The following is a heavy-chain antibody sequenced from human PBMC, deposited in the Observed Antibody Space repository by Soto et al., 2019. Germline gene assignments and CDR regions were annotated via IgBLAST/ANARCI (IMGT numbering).Heavy chain of an antibody. CDR1: GFTFSSYW. V-gene: IGHV3-74*01. Sequence: EVQLVESGGALVQPGGSLRLSCAASGFTFSSYWMHWVRQAPGKGLVWVSRINGDGSTTTYADSVKGRFIISRDNAKNMLYLQMNSLTAEDTAVYYCARPRYEGSGTPFDHWGQGTLVTVSS. D-gene: IGHD3-22*01. J-gene: IGHJ4*02. CDR2: INGDGSTT. CDR3: ARPRYEGSGTPFDH.